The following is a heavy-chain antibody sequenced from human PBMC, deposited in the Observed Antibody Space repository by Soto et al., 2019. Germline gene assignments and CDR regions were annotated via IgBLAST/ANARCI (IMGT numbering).Heavy chain of an antibody. V-gene: IGHV4-38-2*01. Sequence: SETPSLPCGLSRDSNISISPGAWIRRSPGRSLQCIARIFHTGTTYYAPSLKSRVTISVDTSKNQFSLRLSSVTAADSAVYYCARSSAGVFGIIIEGSNWLAPWGQGSLVTVSS. J-gene: IGHJ5*02. CDR2: IFHTGTT. CDR1: RDSNISISP. CDR3: ARSSAGVFGIIIEGSNWLAP. D-gene: IGHD3-16*02.